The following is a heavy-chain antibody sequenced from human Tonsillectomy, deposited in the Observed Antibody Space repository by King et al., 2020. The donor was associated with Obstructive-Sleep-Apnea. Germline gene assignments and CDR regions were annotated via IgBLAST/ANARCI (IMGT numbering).Heavy chain of an antibody. CDR3: ARDGPVVVPAAMPGFNWFDP. CDR2: ISYDGSNK. J-gene: IGHJ5*02. V-gene: IGHV3-30-3*01. D-gene: IGHD2-2*01. CDR1: GFTFSTYA. Sequence: VQLVESGGGVVQPGRSLRLSCAASGFTFSTYAMYWVRQAPGKGLEWVAVISYDGSNKYYADAVKGRFNISRDNSKKTLYLQMNSLRAEDTAVYYCARDGPVVVPAAMPGFNWFDPWGQGTLVIVSS.